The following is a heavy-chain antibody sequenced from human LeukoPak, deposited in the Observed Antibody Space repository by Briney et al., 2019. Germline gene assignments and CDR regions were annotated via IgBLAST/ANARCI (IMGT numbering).Heavy chain of an antibody. J-gene: IGHJ4*02. D-gene: IGHD2-15*01. Sequence: SETLSLTCTVSGGSISRSRDYWGWIRQPPGKGLEWIGSIYYSGSTYYNPSLKSRVTISGDTSKNRFSLKLSSVTAADTAMYYCARDHSLGYCSGGSCYRYFDYWGQGTLVTVSS. CDR3: ARDHSLGYCSGGSCYRYFDY. V-gene: IGHV4-39*07. CDR2: IYYSGST. CDR1: GGSISRSRDY.